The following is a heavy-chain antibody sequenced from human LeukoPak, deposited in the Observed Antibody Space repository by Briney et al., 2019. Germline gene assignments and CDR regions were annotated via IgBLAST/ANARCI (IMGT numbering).Heavy chain of an antibody. CDR2: INPDGSGT. Sequence: GGSLRLSCAASGFTFSRYWMHWVRQTPGKGLVWVSRINPDGSGTNYADSVKGRFTISRDNAKNTLYLQMNSLRAEDTAVYYCAKDTLGYCSGGICYNYWGQGTLVTVSS. D-gene: IGHD2-15*01. CDR1: GFTFSRYW. CDR3: AKDTLGYCSGGICYNY. V-gene: IGHV3-74*01. J-gene: IGHJ4*02.